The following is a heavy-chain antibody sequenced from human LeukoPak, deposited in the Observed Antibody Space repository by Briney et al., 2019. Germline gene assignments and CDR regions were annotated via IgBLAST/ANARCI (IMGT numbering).Heavy chain of an antibody. D-gene: IGHD1-26*01. CDR2: ISYDGSNK. J-gene: IGHJ3*02. CDR3: ARGPFIVGATRGFAFDI. CDR1: GFTFSSYA. V-gene: IGHV3-30*04. Sequence: PGRSLRLSCAASGFTFSSYAMHWVRQAPGKGLEWVAVISYDGSNKYYADSVKGRFTISRDNSKNTLYLQMNSLRAEDTAVYYCARGPFIVGATRGFAFDIWGQGTMVTVSS.